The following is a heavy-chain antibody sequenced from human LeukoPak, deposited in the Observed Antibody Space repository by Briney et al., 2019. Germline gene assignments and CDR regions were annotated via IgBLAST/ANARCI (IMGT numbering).Heavy chain of an antibody. CDR3: TTLKVRGSYYFDY. J-gene: IGHJ4*02. Sequence: GGSLRLSCAASGFTFSNAWMSWVRQAPGKRLEWVGRIKSKTDGGTTDYAAPVKGRFTISRDDSKNTLYLQMNSLKTEDTAVYYCTTLKVRGSYYFDYWGQGTLVTVSS. D-gene: IGHD3-10*01. V-gene: IGHV3-15*01. CDR2: IKSKTDGGTT. CDR1: GFTFSNAW.